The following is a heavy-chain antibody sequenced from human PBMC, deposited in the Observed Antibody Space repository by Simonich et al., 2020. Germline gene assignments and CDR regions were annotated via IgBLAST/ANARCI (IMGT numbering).Heavy chain of an antibody. V-gene: IGHV4-38-2*02. CDR3: ARDYYGGNYYFDY. D-gene: IGHD2-21*02. CDR1: GYSISRGYY. J-gene: IGHJ4*02. Sequence: QVQLQESGPGLVKPSETLSLTFAVSGYSISRGYYWGWIRQPPGKGLEWIGRINHSGSTYYNPPIKSRVTISVDTSKDQFSLKLSSVTAADTAVYYCARDYYGGNYYFDYWGQGTLVTVSS. CDR2: INHSGST.